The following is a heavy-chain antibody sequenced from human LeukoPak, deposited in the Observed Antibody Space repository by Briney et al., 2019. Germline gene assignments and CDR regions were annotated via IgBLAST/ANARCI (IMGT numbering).Heavy chain of an antibody. Sequence: SETLSLTCTVSGGSISSHYWGWIRQPPGKGLEWIGYIYYSGSTNYNPSLKSRVTILVDMSKNQFSLKLSSVTAADTAVYYCARLGGYCSNGVCYTGYFDDWGQGALVTVSS. CDR2: IYYSGST. J-gene: IGHJ4*02. D-gene: IGHD2-8*01. CDR1: GGSISSHY. V-gene: IGHV4-59*08. CDR3: ARLGGYCSNGVCYTGYFDD.